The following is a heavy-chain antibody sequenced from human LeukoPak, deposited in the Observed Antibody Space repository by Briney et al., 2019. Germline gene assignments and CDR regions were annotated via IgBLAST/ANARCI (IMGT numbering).Heavy chain of an antibody. J-gene: IGHJ4*02. D-gene: IGHD4-17*01. V-gene: IGHV5-51*01. CDR1: GYSFTSYW. Sequence: GEPLKISCKGSGYSFTSYWIGWVRQMPGKGLGWIEIFYPGDSDTRYSPSFQAQVTISADKSITTAYLQWSSLKASDTAMYYCARLPGTYGDYFDYWGQGTLVTVSS. CDR2: FYPGDSDT. CDR3: ARLPGTYGDYFDY.